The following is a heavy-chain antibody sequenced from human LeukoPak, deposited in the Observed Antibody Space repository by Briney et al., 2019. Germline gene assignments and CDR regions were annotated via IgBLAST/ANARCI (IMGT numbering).Heavy chain of an antibody. V-gene: IGHV3-21*01. CDR3: ARALGRAAAFIRTFVY. D-gene: IGHD6-13*01. CDR2: ISSSSSYI. Sequence: GGSLRLSCAASGFTFSSYSMNWVRQAPGKVLEWVSSISSSSSYIYYADSVKGRFTISRDNAKNSLYLQMNSLRAEDTAVYYCARALGRAAAFIRTFVYWGQGTLVTVSS. J-gene: IGHJ4*02. CDR1: GFTFSSYS.